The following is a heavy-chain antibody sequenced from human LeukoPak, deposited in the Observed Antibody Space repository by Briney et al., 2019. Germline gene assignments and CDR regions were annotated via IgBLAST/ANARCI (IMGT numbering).Heavy chain of an antibody. Sequence: SETLSPTCIVSGGFISSSSYYWGWIRQPPGKGLEWIGSIYYSGSTYYNSSLESRVTVSVDTSKNQFSLKLSSVTAADTAVYYCARQWGGTVTTPYYFDYWGQGTLVTVSS. CDR2: IYYSGST. D-gene: IGHD4-17*01. CDR3: ARQWGGTVTTPYYFDY. CDR1: GGFISSSSYY. J-gene: IGHJ4*02. V-gene: IGHV4-39*01.